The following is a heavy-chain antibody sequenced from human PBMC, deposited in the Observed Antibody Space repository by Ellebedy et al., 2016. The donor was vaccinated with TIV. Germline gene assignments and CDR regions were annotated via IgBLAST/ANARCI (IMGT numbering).Heavy chain of an antibody. CDR1: GYNFTSHD. D-gene: IGHD3-16*01. Sequence: ASVKVSXXAFGYNFTSHDINWVRQATGQGLEWVGWINPNSGNTDFAQRFQGRVTMTTDTSTSTAYMELRSLRSDDTAVYYCARESEASGGDYWGQGTLVTVSS. V-gene: IGHV1-8*01. J-gene: IGHJ4*02. CDR2: INPNSGNT. CDR3: ARESEASGGDY.